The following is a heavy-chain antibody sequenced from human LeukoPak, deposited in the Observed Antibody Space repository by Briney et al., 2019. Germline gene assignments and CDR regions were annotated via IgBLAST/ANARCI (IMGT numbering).Heavy chain of an antibody. Sequence: PGGSLRLSCAASGLTLNDAWMSWVRQAPGKGLEWVGRIKSKVDGGTIDYAAPVKGRCSIPRDDSKNTLYLQMSSLTTEDTARYYCTTDGLAAPDYLQFQHWGQGTLVTVSS. CDR3: TTDGLAAPDYLQFQH. J-gene: IGHJ1*01. V-gene: IGHV3-15*01. CDR2: IKSKVDGGTI. D-gene: IGHD6-13*01. CDR1: GLTLNDAW.